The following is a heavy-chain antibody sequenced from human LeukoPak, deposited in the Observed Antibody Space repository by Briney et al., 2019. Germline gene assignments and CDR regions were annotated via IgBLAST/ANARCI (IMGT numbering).Heavy chain of an antibody. D-gene: IGHD5-24*01. CDR1: GYSFTSYW. CDR3: ARALEWLQKPYYFDY. Sequence: GESLRISCKGSGYSFTSYWIGWVRQMPGKGLEWMGIIYPGDSHIRYSPSFQGRVTISADKSISTAYLQWSSLKASDTAMYYCARALEWLQKPYYFDYWGQGTLVTVSS. CDR2: IYPGDSHI. J-gene: IGHJ4*02. V-gene: IGHV5-51*01.